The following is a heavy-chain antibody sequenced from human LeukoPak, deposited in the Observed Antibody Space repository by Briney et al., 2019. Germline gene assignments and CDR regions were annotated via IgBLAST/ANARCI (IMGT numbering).Heavy chain of an antibody. CDR1: GFRFSSYD. J-gene: IGHJ4*02. CDR3: ARAVAAADSY. CDR2: LTRTSSAT. D-gene: IGHD6-13*01. V-gene: IGHV3-48*01. Sequence: GGSLRLSCVGSGFRFSSYDMNWVRQAPGRGLEWLSYLTRTSSATWYADSVKGRFTIFRDNAKSSLYLQMNSLRVEDTAVYSCARAVAAADSYWGRGTLVTVSS.